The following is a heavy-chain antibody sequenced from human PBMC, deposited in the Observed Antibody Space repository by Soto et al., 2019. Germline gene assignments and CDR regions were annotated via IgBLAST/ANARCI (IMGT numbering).Heavy chain of an antibody. J-gene: IGHJ4*02. CDR1: EFTFSDYY. Sequence: GRSQRLSYAAAEFTFSDYYTSWILQAPGKGLEWVSYISSSGSTIYYADSVKGRFTISRDNAKNSLYLQMNSLRAEDTAVYYCATGLFWDILTGYDYWGQGTLVTVSS. CDR3: ATGLFWDILTGYDY. V-gene: IGHV3-11*01. D-gene: IGHD3-9*01. CDR2: ISSSGSTI.